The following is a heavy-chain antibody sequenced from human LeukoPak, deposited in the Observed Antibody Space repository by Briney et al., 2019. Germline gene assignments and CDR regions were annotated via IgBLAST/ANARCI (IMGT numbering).Heavy chain of an antibody. D-gene: IGHD2-2*01. CDR3: APHLSVVVPGGQYGMDV. V-gene: IGHV3-74*01. CDR2: INSDGSST. CDR1: GFTFSSFW. Sequence: TGGSLRLSCGASGFTFSSFWMHWVRQAPGKGLVWVSRINSDGSSTSYADSVKGRFTISRDNAKNMLYLQMNRLRAEDTAVYYCAPHLSVVVPGGQYGMDVWGQGTTVTVSS. J-gene: IGHJ6*02.